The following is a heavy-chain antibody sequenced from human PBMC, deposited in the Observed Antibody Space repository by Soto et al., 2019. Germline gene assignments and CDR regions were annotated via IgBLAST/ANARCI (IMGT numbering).Heavy chain of an antibody. CDR1: GYTFTSYD. CDR2: MNPNSGNT. D-gene: IGHD2-15*01. J-gene: IGHJ5*02. Sequence: QVQLVQSGAEVKKPGASVKVSCKASGYTFTSYDINWVRQATGQGLEWMGWMNPNSGNTGYAQKFQGRVTMTRNISINTAYMELSSLRSEDTAIYYCNRGYCSGGSCHWFDPWGQGTLVTVSS. CDR3: NRGYCSGGSCHWFDP. V-gene: IGHV1-8*01.